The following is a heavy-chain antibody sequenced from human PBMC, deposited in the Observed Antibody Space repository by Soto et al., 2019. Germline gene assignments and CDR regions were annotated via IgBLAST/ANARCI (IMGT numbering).Heavy chain of an antibody. V-gene: IGHV3-30*18. CDR3: VKGISDY. Sequence: QVQLVESGGGVVQPGRSLRLSCAASGFTFSSYGMHWVRQAPGKGLEWVAVISYDGSNKYYADSVKGRFTISRDNSKNTLYLQMNSLRAEDTAVYYCVKGISDYWGQGTLVTVSS. J-gene: IGHJ4*02. CDR1: GFTFSSYG. D-gene: IGHD3-10*01. CDR2: ISYDGSNK.